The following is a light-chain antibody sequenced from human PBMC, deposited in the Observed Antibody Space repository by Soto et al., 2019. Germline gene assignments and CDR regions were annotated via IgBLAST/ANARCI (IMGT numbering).Light chain of an antibody. Sequence: QSVLTQPPSVSGAPGQRVTISCTGSSSNIGAGYDVHWYQQLPGTAPKLLIYGNSNRPSGVPDRFSGSKSDTSVSLAITGLQAEDEADYYCQSYDRSLSGSVFGGGTQLTVL. CDR3: QSYDRSLSGSV. CDR1: SSNIGAGYD. V-gene: IGLV1-40*01. J-gene: IGLJ2*01. CDR2: GNS.